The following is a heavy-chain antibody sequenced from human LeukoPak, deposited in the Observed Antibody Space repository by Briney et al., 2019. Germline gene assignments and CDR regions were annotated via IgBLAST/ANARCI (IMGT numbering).Heavy chain of an antibody. CDR2: IYTSGST. CDR3: ARGQLGYWFDP. J-gene: IGHJ5*02. V-gene: IGHV4-61*02. D-gene: IGHD6-6*01. CDR1: GGSISSGSYY. Sequence: SETLSLTCTVSGGSISSGSYYWSWIRQPAGKGLEWIGRIYTSGSTNYNPSLKSRVTISVDTFKNQFSLKLSSVTAADTAVYYCARGQLGYWFDPWGQGTLVTVSS.